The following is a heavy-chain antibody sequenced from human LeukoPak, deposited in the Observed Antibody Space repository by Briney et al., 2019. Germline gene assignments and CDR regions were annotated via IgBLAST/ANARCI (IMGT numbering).Heavy chain of an antibody. Sequence: GRSLRLSCAASGFTFDDYAMHWVRQAPGKGLEWVSGISWNSGSIGYADSVKGRFTISRDNAKNSLYLQMNSLRAEDTALYYCAKDISSGWYNDGMVVWGQGTTVTVSS. CDR3: AKDISSGWYNDGMVV. V-gene: IGHV3-9*01. D-gene: IGHD6-19*01. CDR2: ISWNSGSI. J-gene: IGHJ6*02. CDR1: GFTFDDYA.